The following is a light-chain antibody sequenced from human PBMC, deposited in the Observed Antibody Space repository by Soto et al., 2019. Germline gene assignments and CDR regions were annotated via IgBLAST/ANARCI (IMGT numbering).Light chain of an antibody. J-gene: IGLJ1*01. CDR1: SSDVGGYNY. Sequence: QSELTQPASVSGAPGQGITISCTGTSSDVGGYNYVSWYQQQPGKAPKFMIYDVSNRPSGVSNRFSGSKSGNTASLTISGLQAEDEADYYCCSYTTSNTRQIVFGTGSKVTVL. CDR3: CSYTTSNTRQIV. V-gene: IGLV2-14*01. CDR2: DVS.